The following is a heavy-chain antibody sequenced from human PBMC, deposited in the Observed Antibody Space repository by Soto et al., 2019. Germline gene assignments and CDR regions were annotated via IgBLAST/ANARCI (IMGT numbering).Heavy chain of an antibody. V-gene: IGHV5-51*01. Sequence: GESLKISCKGSGYSFAGYWIGWVRQMPGKGLDWMGVIYPGDSDTRYSPSFHGQVTISADKSISTAYLQWSSLRASDTAMYFCARLPGVRGVFDGFNVWGQGTMVTVSS. CDR3: ARLPGVRGVFDGFNV. J-gene: IGHJ3*01. CDR1: GYSFAGYW. CDR2: IYPGDSDT. D-gene: IGHD3-10*01.